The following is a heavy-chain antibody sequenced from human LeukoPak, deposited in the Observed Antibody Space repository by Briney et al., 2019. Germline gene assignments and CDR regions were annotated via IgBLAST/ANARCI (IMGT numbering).Heavy chain of an antibody. Sequence: SETVSCKVSGYTLTELSMHWVRHAPGQGLEWRGGFDPEDGETLYAQPFQGRVTMTDDTTTDTAYMELSSLRSEDTAVYYCGTTDIVVVPAAMDLNDWGQGTLVTVSS. J-gene: IGHJ4*02. V-gene: IGHV1-24*01. CDR2: FDPEDGET. CDR3: GTTDIVVVPAAMDLND. CDR1: GYTLTELS. D-gene: IGHD2-2*01.